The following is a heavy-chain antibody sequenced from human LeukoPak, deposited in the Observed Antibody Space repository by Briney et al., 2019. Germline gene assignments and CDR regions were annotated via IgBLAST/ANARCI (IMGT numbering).Heavy chain of an antibody. Sequence: VKVSCKASGXTXXSXXISWVXXAPGXXLXXVGGIIPIFGTANYAQKFQGRVTITADESTSTAYMELSSLRSEDTAVYYCARAIAAAGTYYFDYWGQGTLVTVSS. J-gene: IGHJ4*02. D-gene: IGHD6-13*01. CDR2: IIPIFGTA. CDR3: ARAIAAAGTYYFDY. CDR1: GXTXXSXX. V-gene: IGHV1-69*01.